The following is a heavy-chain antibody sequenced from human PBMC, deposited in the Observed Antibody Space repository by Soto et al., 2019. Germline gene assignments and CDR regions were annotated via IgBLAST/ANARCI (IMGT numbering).Heavy chain of an antibody. Sequence: QVQLVQSGVEVKKPGASVKVSCKASGYTFTTYGISWVRQAPEQGLEWMGWISPYDGDTNYADTLQGRVTLTTDTSTTTAYMELRSLGSDDTAMYYCARDHGGSYQADSFDPWGQGTLVIVSS. CDR2: ISPYDGDT. V-gene: IGHV1-18*01. CDR1: GYTFTTYG. CDR3: ARDHGGSYQADSFDP. D-gene: IGHD1-26*01. J-gene: IGHJ5*02.